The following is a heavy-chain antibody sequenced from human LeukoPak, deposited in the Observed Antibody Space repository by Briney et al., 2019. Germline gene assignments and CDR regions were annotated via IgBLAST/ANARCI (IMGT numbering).Heavy chain of an antibody. CDR1: GFTFSSYA. CDR3: AARYCDSTICYGFDP. CDR2: ISSNGGGT. Sequence: GGSLRLSCAASGFTFSSYAVHWVRQAPGKGLEYVSGISSNGGGTYYANSVKGRFSISRDNSKNTLYLQMGGLRAEDMAVYYCAARYCDSTICYGFDPWGQGTLVTVSS. J-gene: IGHJ5*02. D-gene: IGHD2-2*01. V-gene: IGHV3-64*01.